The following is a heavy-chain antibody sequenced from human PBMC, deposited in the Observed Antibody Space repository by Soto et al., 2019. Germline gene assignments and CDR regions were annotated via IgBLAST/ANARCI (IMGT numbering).Heavy chain of an antibody. D-gene: IGHD2-8*01. V-gene: IGHV1-24*01. CDR2: FDPEDGET. CDR1: GYKFIDYW. Sequence: PGESLKISCKGSGYKFIDYWIGWVRQAPGKGLEWMGGFDPEDGETIYAQKFQGRVTMTEDTSTDTAYMELSSLRSEDTAVYYCATDSQWTSFSDYYYYGMDVWGQGTTVTVSS. CDR3: ATDSQWTSFSDYYYYGMDV. J-gene: IGHJ6*02.